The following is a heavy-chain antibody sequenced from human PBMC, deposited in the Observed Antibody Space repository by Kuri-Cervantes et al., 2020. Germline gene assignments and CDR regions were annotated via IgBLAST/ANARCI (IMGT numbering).Heavy chain of an antibody. J-gene: IGHJ4*02. CDR2: ISSSGSTI. CDR1: GGSFSGYY. D-gene: IGHD4-17*01. CDR3: ARDSFQTTTVTTSFDY. Sequence: LSLTCAVYGGSFSGYYWSWIRQPPGKGLEWVSYISSSGSTIYYADSVKGRFTISRDNAKNSLYLQMNSLRAEDTAVYYCARDSFQTTTVTTSFDYWGQGTLVTVSS. V-gene: IGHV3-11*04.